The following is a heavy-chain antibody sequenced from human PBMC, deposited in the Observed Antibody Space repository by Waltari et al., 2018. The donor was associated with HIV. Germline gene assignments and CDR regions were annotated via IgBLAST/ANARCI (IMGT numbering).Heavy chain of an antibody. CDR1: GFTFSSYE. J-gene: IGHJ4*02. CDR3: AETRYYYDSSGR. CDR2: ISDSGSTR. Sequence: EVQVVEPGGGLVQPGGSLILACAASGFTFSSYEMNWVRQAPGKGLEWLSYISDSGSTRYYADSVKGRFTISRDNAKNSLYLQMNSLRAEDTAVYYCAETRYYYDSSGRWGQGTLVTVSS. V-gene: IGHV3-48*03. D-gene: IGHD3-22*01.